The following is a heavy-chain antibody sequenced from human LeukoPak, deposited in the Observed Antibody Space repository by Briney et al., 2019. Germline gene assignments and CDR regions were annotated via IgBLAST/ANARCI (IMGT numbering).Heavy chain of an antibody. CDR2: IRSKAYGGTT. CDR3: TRAELLWFGELPGAFDI. J-gene: IGHJ3*02. D-gene: IGHD3-10*01. Sequence: GGSLRLSCTASGFTFGDYAMSWFRQAPGKGLEWVGFIRSKAYGGTTEYAASVKGRFTISRDDSKSIAYLQMNSLKTEDTAVYYCTRAELLWFGELPGAFDIWGQGTMVTVSS. V-gene: IGHV3-49*03. CDR1: GFTFGDYA.